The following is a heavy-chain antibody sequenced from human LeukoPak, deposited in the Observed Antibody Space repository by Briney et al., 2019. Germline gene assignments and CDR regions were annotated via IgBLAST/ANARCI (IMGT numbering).Heavy chain of an antibody. CDR3: ARGGNKGRDGYNYYY. D-gene: IGHD5-24*01. V-gene: IGHV1-69*05. Sequence: ASVKVSCKASGSTFSSYAISWVRQAPGQGLEWMGGIIPIFGTANYAQKFQGRVTITTDESTSTAYMELSSLRSEDTAVYYCARGGNKGRDGYNYYYWGQGTLVTVSS. CDR2: IIPIFGTA. J-gene: IGHJ4*02. CDR1: GSTFSSYA.